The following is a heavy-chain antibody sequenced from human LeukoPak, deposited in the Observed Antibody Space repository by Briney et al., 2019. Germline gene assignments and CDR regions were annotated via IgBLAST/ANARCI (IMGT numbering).Heavy chain of an antibody. D-gene: IGHD3-16*02. V-gene: IGHV3-23*01. CDR1: GFTFNNYA. CDR2: ISADGGTT. J-gene: IGHJ4*02. Sequence: PGGSLRLSCAASGFTFNNYAMSWVRQPPGKGLEWVSSISADGGTTYYADSVKGRFTISRDNSKNTLDLQMNSLRAEDTAVYYCAKGEKTRPFGGVIDYWGQGTLVTVSS. CDR3: AKGEKTRPFGGVIDY.